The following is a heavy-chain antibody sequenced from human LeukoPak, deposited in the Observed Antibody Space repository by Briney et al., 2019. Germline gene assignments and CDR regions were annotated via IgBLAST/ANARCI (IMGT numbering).Heavy chain of an antibody. CDR2: IYPGDFDT. Sequence: GESLQISRKDSGYSFTSYWIGWVRQMPGKGLEWMGIIYPGDFDTRYSPFFQGQVTISADKSISTAYLQWSSLKASDTAMYYCASSYGSGSYYGRFDYWGQGTLVTVSS. J-gene: IGHJ4*02. V-gene: IGHV5-51*01. CDR3: ASSYGSGSYYGRFDY. D-gene: IGHD3-10*01. CDR1: GYSFTSYW.